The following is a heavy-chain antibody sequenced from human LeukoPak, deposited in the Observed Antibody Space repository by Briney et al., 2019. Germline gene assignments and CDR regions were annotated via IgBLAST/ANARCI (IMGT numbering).Heavy chain of an antibody. J-gene: IGHJ5*01. D-gene: IGHD3-22*01. V-gene: IGHV1-2*02. CDR3: ARGVSSSWFSSWFDS. CDR1: GYNFIDYY. CDR2: MNLNTGGT. Sequence: ASVKVSCKTSGYNFIDYYINWVRQAPGQGLEWMAWMNLNTGGTKFAQRFQGRVTMTRDTSISTAYMELSRLTSDDTAVYYCARGVSSSWFSSWFDSWGQGTLVSVSS.